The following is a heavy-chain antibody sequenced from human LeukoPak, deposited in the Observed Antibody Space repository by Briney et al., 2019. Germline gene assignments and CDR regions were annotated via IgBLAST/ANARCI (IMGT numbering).Heavy chain of an antibody. CDR1: GGTFSSYA. V-gene: IGHV1-69*05. CDR2: IIPIFGTA. J-gene: IGHJ3*02. D-gene: IGHD3-22*01. Sequence: SVKVSCKASGGTFSSYAISWVRQAPGQGLEWMGGIIPIFGTANYAQKFQGRVTITTDESTSTAYMELSSLRSEDTAVYYCARKLWEDSSGYLDDAFDIWGQGTMVTVSS. CDR3: ARKLWEDSSGYLDDAFDI.